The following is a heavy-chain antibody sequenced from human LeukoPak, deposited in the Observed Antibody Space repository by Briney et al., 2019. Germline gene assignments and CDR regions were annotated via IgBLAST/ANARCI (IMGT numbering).Heavy chain of an antibody. Sequence: PSETLSLTRAVSGGSISSSNWWSWVRQPPGKGLEWIGEIYHSGSTNYNPSLKSRVTISVDKSKNQFSLKLSSVTAADTAVYYCAMGSEAGTWFDYWGQGTLVTVSS. J-gene: IGHJ4*02. V-gene: IGHV4-4*02. D-gene: IGHD6-13*01. CDR1: GGSISSSNW. CDR3: AMGSEAGTWFDY. CDR2: IYHSGST.